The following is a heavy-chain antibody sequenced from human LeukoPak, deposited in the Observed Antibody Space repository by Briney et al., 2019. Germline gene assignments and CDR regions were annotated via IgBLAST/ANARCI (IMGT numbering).Heavy chain of an antibody. Sequence: GGSLRLSCAASGFTFSSYNMNWVRQAPGKGLEWVSDISSSGSTIYFADSVKGRFTISRDNAKNSLYLQMNSLRAEDTALYYCARGTLKAAATDFDYWGQGTLVTVSS. CDR2: ISSSGSTI. CDR1: GFTFSSYN. CDR3: ARGTLKAAATDFDY. J-gene: IGHJ4*02. D-gene: IGHD6-13*01. V-gene: IGHV3-48*04.